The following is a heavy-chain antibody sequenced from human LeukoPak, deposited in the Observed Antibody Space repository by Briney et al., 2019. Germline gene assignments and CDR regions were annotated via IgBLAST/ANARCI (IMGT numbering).Heavy chain of an antibody. CDR1: GFTVSSNY. CDR3: APCGRITIFEY. Sequence: PGGSLRLSCAASGFTVSSNYMNWVRQAPGKGLEWVSYISSSSSTIYYADSVKGRFTISRDNAKNSLYLQMNSLRAEDTAVYYCAPCGRITIFEYWGQGALVSVSS. V-gene: IGHV3-48*01. CDR2: ISSSSSTI. J-gene: IGHJ4*02. D-gene: IGHD3-3*01.